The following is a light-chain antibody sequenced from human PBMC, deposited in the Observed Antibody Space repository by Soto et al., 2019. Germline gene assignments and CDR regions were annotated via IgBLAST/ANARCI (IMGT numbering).Light chain of an antibody. V-gene: IGKV3-20*01. J-gene: IGKJ1*01. CDR2: GAS. CDR1: QSVSSIY. Sequence: EIVLTQFPGTLSLSPGERATLSCRASQSVSSIYLAWYQQKPGQAPRLLIYGASSRATGIPDRFSGSGSGTDFTLTISRLEPEDFAVYYCQQYGSSPPWTFGQGTKVDI. CDR3: QQYGSSPPWT.